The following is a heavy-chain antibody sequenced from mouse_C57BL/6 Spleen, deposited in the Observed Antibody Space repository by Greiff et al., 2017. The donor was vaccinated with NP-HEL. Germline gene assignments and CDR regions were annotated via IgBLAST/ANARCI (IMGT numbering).Heavy chain of an antibody. CDR2: ISSGSSTI. V-gene: IGHV5-17*01. CDR3: ASLTTVVGNY. Sequence: DVHLVESGGGLVKPGGSLKLSCAASGFTFSDYGMHWVRQAPEKGLEWVAYISSGSSTIYYADTVKGRFTISRDNAKNTLFLQMTSLRSEDTAMYYCASLTTVVGNYWGQGTTLTVSS. CDR1: GFTFSDYG. D-gene: IGHD1-1*01. J-gene: IGHJ2*01.